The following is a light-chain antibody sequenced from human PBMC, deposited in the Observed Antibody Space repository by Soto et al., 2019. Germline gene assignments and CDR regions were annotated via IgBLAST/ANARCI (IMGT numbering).Light chain of an antibody. CDR3: QEYGSSPYT. CDR2: GAS. V-gene: IGKV3-20*01. Sequence: EIVLTQSPGTLSLSPGERATLSCRANQSVSSSYLAWYQQKPGQAPRLLIYGASSRATGIPDRFSGSGSGTDFTLTISRLEPEDFALYYCQEYGSSPYTFGQGTKLEIK. CDR1: QSVSSSY. J-gene: IGKJ2*01.